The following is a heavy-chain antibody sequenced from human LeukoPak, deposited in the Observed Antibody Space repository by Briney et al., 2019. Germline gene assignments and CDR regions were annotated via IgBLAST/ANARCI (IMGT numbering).Heavy chain of an antibody. V-gene: IGHV4-4*07. CDR1: GGSISSYY. CDR2: IYTSGRT. CDR3: ARDISPKEGAFDI. Sequence: SETLSLTCTVSGGSISSYYWSWIRQPAGKGLEWIGRIYTSGRTNYNPSLKSRVTISVDTSKNQFSLKLSSVTAADTAVYYCARDISPKEGAFDIWGQGTMVTVSS. J-gene: IGHJ3*02. D-gene: IGHD3-9*01.